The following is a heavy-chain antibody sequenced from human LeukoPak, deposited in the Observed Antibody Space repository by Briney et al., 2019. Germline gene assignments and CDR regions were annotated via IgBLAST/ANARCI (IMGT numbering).Heavy chain of an antibody. D-gene: IGHD2-21*02. J-gene: IGHJ3*02. CDR2: ISSSSSYI. Sequence: GGSLRLSCAASGFTFSSYSMNWVRQAPGEGLEWVSSISSSSSYIYYADSVKGRFTISRDNAKNSLYLQMNSLRAEDTAVYYCARDILSSVTAPENAFDIWGQGTMVTVSS. V-gene: IGHV3-21*01. CDR3: ARDILSSVTAPENAFDI. CDR1: GFTFSSYS.